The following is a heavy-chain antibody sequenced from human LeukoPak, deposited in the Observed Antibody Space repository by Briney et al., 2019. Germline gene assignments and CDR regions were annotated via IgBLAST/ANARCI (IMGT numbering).Heavy chain of an antibody. CDR2: ISNSGGST. CDR1: GFTFSSYE. V-gene: IGHV3-23*01. Sequence: GGSLRLSCAASGFTFSSYEMNWVRQAPGKGPEWVSSISNSGGSTYYADFVKGRFTIARDNFKNTLYLQMNTLRAEDTALYYCAKVKGKDGVRDSYDTWGQGTMVTVSS. D-gene: IGHD1-1*01. CDR3: AKVKGKDGVRDSYDT. J-gene: IGHJ3*02.